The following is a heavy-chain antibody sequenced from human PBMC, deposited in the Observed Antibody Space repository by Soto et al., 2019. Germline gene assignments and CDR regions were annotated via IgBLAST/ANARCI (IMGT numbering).Heavy chain of an antibody. Sequence: QITLKESGPTLVKPTQTLTLTCTFSGFSLSTSRVGVGWIRQPPGKALEWLAVIYWDDAKTYRPSLNSRLTIPNDASKTRVALTITIMDPVYTATSSAVHDYGGMSLYWGRGTLVTVS. V-gene: IGHV2-5*02. D-gene: IGHD3-10*01. CDR2: IYWDDAK. J-gene: IGHJ4*02. CDR3: VHDYGGMSLY. CDR1: GFSLSTSRVG.